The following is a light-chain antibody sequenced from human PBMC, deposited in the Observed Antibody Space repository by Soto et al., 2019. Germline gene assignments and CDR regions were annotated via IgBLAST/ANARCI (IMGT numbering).Light chain of an antibody. V-gene: IGKV3D-20*01. CDR1: QSVSSNY. CDR2: DAS. Sequence: EIVLTQSPATLSLSPGERATLSCGASQSVSSNYVAWYQQKPGLAPRLLIYDASSRATGIPDRFSGSGSGTDFTLTISRLEPEDFAVYYCQQYGSSPYTFGQGTKLAIK. J-gene: IGKJ2*01. CDR3: QQYGSSPYT.